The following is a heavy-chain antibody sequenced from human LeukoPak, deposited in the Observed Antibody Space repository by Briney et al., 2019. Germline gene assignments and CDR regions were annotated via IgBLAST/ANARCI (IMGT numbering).Heavy chain of an antibody. D-gene: IGHD6-19*01. J-gene: IGHJ4*02. CDR3: AKGSHSYSSGWSPDY. CDR1: GFTFSRYA. CDR2: ISGSGGST. V-gene: IGHV3-23*01. Sequence: GGSLRLSCAASGFTFSRYAMSWVRQAPGKGLEWVSAISGSGGSTYYADSVKGRFTISRDNSKNTLYLQMNSLRAEDTAVYYCAKGSHSYSSGWSPDYWGQGTLVTASS.